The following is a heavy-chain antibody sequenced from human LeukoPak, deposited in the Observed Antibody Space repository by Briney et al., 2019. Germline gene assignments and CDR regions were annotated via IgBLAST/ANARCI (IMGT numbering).Heavy chain of an antibody. D-gene: IGHD2-15*01. J-gene: IGHJ6*03. Sequence: PGGSLRLSCVASGFTFDDYAMHWVRQAPGKGLEWVSVISWNSGNIQYADSVKGRFTVSRDNAKNALYLQMHSLRAEDTALYYCAKDGSGSNYYYYMDVWGKGTTVTISS. V-gene: IGHV3-9*01. CDR3: AKDGSGSNYYYYMDV. CDR2: ISWNSGNI. CDR1: GFTFDDYA.